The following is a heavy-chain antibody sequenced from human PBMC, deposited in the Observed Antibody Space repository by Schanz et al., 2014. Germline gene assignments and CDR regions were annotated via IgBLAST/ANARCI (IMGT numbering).Heavy chain of an antibody. J-gene: IGHJ3*01. CDR3: ARAIPYCSSTSCSGLDAYDV. Sequence: QGQLVQSGAEVKKPGASVKVSCKASGYTFTSYGITWVRQAPGQGLEWMGWISAYNGHTTYAQKCQSRVTMTTDTSASTAYMELRNVRYDDTAMYYCARAIPYCSSTSCSGLDAYDVWGQGTLVTVSS. D-gene: IGHD2-2*01. V-gene: IGHV1-18*01. CDR1: GYTFTSYG. CDR2: ISAYNGHT.